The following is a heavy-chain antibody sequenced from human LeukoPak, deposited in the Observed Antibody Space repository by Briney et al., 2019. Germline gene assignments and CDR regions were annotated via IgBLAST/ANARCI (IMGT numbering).Heavy chain of an antibody. CDR1: GYTFTGYY. J-gene: IGHJ1*01. Sequence: GASVKVSCKASGYTFTGYYMHWVRQAPGQGLEWMGRINPNSGGTNYAQKFQGRFTMTRDTSISTAYMELSRLRSDDTAVYYCAVTTVTTGYFQHWGQGTLVTVSS. CDR3: AVTTVTTGYFQH. D-gene: IGHD4-17*01. V-gene: IGHV1-2*06. CDR2: INPNSGGT.